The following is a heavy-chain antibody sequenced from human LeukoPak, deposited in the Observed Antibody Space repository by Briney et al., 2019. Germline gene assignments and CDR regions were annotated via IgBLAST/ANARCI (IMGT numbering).Heavy chain of an antibody. CDR3: ARGSRVTRQDNDY. Sequence: PGGSLRLSCAASGFTVSSNYMSWVRQAPGKGLEWVSVIYSGGSTYYADSVKGRFTISRDNSKNTLYLQMNSLRAEDTAVYYCARGSRVTRQDNDYWGQGTLVTVSS. V-gene: IGHV3-66*01. CDR2: IYSGGST. CDR1: GFTVSSNY. D-gene: IGHD4-17*01. J-gene: IGHJ4*02.